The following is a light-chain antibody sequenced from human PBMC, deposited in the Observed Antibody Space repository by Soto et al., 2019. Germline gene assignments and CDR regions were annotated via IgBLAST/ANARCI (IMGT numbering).Light chain of an antibody. V-gene: IGKV3-20*01. Sequence: EILLTQSPGTLSLSPGERATVSCRASQSVSNNYLAWYQQKPGQAPRLLIYGASSRATGIPDRFSGSGSGTDFRLTISRLEPEDFAVYYCQQYDNSPWTFGQGTKVDIK. CDR3: QQYDNSPWT. CDR1: QSVSNNY. CDR2: GAS. J-gene: IGKJ1*01.